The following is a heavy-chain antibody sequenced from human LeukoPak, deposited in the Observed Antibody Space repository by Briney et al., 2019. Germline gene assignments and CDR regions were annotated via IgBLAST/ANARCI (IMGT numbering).Heavy chain of an antibody. CDR3: ARDRYMGFGSGSYYFDY. J-gene: IGHJ4*02. V-gene: IGHV4-4*07. CDR1: GGSISSYY. Sequence: SETLSLTCTVSGGSISSYYWSWIRQPAGKGLEWIGRIYSTGNTNYNPSLKSRVTISVDTSKNQFSLKLSSVTAADTAVYYCARDRYMGFGSGSYYFDYWGQGTLVTVSS. D-gene: IGHD3-10*01. CDR2: IYSTGNT.